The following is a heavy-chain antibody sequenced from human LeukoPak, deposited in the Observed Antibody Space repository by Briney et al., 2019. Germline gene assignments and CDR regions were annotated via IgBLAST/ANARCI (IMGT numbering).Heavy chain of an antibody. CDR1: GFTVSSNY. Sequence: PGGSLRLSCAASGFTVSSNYMSWVRQAPGKGLEWVSVIYSGGSTYYADSVKGRFTISRDNSKDTLYLQMNSLRAEDTAVYYCARHYSGVAGPFDYWGQGTLVTVSS. J-gene: IGHJ4*02. D-gene: IGHD6-19*01. CDR3: ARHYSGVAGPFDY. V-gene: IGHV3-53*01. CDR2: IYSGGST.